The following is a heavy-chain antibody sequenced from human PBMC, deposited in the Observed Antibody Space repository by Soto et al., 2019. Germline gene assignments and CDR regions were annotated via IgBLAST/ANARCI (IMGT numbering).Heavy chain of an antibody. V-gene: IGHV1-69*12. Sequence: QVQLVQSGAEVKKPGSSVKVSCKASGGTFSSYDISWVRQAPGQGLEWMGGIIPIFGTANYAQKFQGRVTITADESTSTAYMELSSLRSEDTAVYYCARGPEGAAAGGNGMDVWGQGTTVTVSS. J-gene: IGHJ6*02. CDR3: ARGPEGAAAGGNGMDV. CDR1: GGTFSSYD. CDR2: IIPIFGTA. D-gene: IGHD6-13*01.